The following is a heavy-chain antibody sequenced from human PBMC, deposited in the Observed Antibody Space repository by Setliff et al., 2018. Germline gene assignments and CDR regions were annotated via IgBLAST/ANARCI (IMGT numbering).Heavy chain of an antibody. D-gene: IGHD6-19*01. Sequence: SETLSLTCTVSGGSIDSGDYYWNWIRQPPGKGLEWIGYIYFSGSTYYNPSLRSRVTLSLDTSKNQFSLKLNCVTAADTALYFRAREVAGTYPYFDPWGQGTLVTVSS. CDR2: IYFSGST. V-gene: IGHV4-30-4*08. J-gene: IGHJ5*02. CDR3: AREVAGTYPYFDP. CDR1: GGSIDSGDYY.